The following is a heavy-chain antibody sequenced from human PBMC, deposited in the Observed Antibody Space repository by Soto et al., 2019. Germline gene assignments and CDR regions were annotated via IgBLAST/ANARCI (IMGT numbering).Heavy chain of an antibody. CDR3: AREEVGYCSGGRCYYYVMDV. D-gene: IGHD2-15*01. J-gene: IGHJ6*02. CDR1: GGSISSYY. Sequence: QVQLQESGPGLVKPSETLSLTCTVSGGSISSYYWSWIRQPAGKGLEWIGRIYTSGNTNYNPSLKSRVNMSVDTSKNQFSLKLSSVTAADTAVYYCAREEVGYCSGGRCYYYVMDVWGQGATVTVSS. V-gene: IGHV4-4*07. CDR2: IYTSGNT.